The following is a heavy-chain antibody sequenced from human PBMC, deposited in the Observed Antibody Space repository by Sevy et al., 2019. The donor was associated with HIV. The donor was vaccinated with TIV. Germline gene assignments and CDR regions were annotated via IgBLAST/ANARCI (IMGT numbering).Heavy chain of an antibody. J-gene: IGHJ6*02. V-gene: IGHV4-59*02. CDR3: AREEVSGMDV. CDR1: GDSVRSHS. CDR2: INIYESEAT. Sequence: SETLSLTCTVSGDSVRSHSWCWIRQPPGKGLEWIGNINIYESEATNYNPSFNSRITISVDTSKTHVSLKLRSVTAADTAVYYCAREEVSGMDVWGQGTTVTVSS.